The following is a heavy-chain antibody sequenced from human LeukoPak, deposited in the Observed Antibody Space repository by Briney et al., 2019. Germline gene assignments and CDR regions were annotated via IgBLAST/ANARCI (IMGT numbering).Heavy chain of an antibody. Sequence: GGSLRLSCAASGFTFTNYAMHWVRQAPGKGLEWVANILYDGSRKNYADSVKGRFSVYRDNSNYSLYLQMNSLRIEDTAVYYCANFEGSSQTFHIWGQGTLVTVSS. CDR2: ILYDGSRK. V-gene: IGHV3-30*18. CDR3: ANFEGSSQTFHI. CDR1: GFTFTNYA. J-gene: IGHJ3*02. D-gene: IGHD6-13*01.